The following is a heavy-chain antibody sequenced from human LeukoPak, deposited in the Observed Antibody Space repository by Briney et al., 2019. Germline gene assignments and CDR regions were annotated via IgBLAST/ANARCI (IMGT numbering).Heavy chain of an antibody. CDR3: AKKVVVGATSPYSDFQD. D-gene: IGHD1-26*01. J-gene: IGHJ1*01. CDR2: VSGSGVTT. Sequence: GGSLRLSCVASGFTFSSYAMSWVRQAPGKGLEWVSAVSGSGVTTHYAGSVKGRFSISRDNSKNTLYLQMNSLRAEDTALYYCAKKVVVGATSPYSDFQDWGQGTLVTVSS. CDR1: GFTFSSYA. V-gene: IGHV3-23*01.